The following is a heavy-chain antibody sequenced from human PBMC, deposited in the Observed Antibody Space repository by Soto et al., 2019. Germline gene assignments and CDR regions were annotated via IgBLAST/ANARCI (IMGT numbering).Heavy chain of an antibody. CDR1: GYTFTSYA. J-gene: IGHJ4*02. CDR2: INAGNGNT. CDR3: ARAGHSSGWPDY. D-gene: IGHD6-19*01. Sequence: ASVKVSCKASGYTFTSYAMHWVRQAPGQRLEWMGWINAGNGNTKYSQKFQGRVTITRDTSASTAYMELSSLRSEDTAVYYCARAGHSSGWPDYWGQGTLVTVSS. V-gene: IGHV1-3*01.